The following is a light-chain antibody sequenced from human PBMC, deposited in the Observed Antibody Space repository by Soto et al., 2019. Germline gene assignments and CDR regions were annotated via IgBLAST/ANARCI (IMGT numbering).Light chain of an antibody. V-gene: IGKV1-6*01. Sequence: IQMTQSPSSLSASVGDRVTITCRASQGVRDDVGWYQQKPGKAPKLLIYSASTLQSGVPSRFSGSGSGTDFTLTIIGLQPEDFATYYCLQESNYPLTFGGGIKVDIK. CDR1: QGVRDD. CDR2: SAS. J-gene: IGKJ4*01. CDR3: LQESNYPLT.